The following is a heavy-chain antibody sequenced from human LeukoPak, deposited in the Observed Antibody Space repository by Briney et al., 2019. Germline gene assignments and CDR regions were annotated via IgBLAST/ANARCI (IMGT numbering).Heavy chain of an antibody. CDR2: INPNKGGT. J-gene: IGHJ3*02. V-gene: IGHV1-2*02. Sequence: ASVKVSCKTSGYTFTGYYMHWVRQAPGQGLEWMGWINPNKGGTSYAEKFQGRVTMTRDTSINTAYMDLNRLTSDDTAVYYCARVLATNDLWSGSNAAFDIWGQGTMVTVSS. D-gene: IGHD3-3*01. CDR1: GYTFTGYY. CDR3: ARVLATNDLWSGSNAAFDI.